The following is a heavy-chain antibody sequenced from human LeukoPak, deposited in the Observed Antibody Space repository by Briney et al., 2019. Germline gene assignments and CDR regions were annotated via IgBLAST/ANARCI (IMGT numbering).Heavy chain of an antibody. CDR1: GGSISSGGYS. V-gene: IGHV4-30-2*01. D-gene: IGHD2-15*01. CDR2: IYHSGST. Sequence: SQTLSLTCAVSGGSISSGGYSWSWIRQPPGKGLEWIGYIYHSGSTYYNPSLKSRVTISVDRSKNQFSLKLSSVTAADTAVYYCARALRNCSGGSCYPSLRFDYWGQGTLVTVSS. J-gene: IGHJ4*02. CDR3: ARALRNCSGGSCYPSLRFDY.